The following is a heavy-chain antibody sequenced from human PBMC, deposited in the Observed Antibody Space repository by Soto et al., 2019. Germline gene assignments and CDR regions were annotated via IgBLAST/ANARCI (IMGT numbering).Heavy chain of an antibody. CDR3: ARGADDDADAFDI. Sequence: GGSLRLSCAASGFTFSSYGMHWVRQAPGKGLEWVAVIWYDGSNKYYADSVKGRFTISRDNSKNTLYLQMNSLRAEDTAVYYCARGADDDADAFDIWGQGTMVTVSS. V-gene: IGHV3-33*01. D-gene: IGHD3-16*01. CDR2: IWYDGSNK. CDR1: GFTFSSYG. J-gene: IGHJ3*02.